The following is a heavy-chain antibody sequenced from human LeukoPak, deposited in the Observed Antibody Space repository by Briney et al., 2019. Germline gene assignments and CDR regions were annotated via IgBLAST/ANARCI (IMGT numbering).Heavy chain of an antibody. J-gene: IGHJ5*02. CDR2: ISYGNT. Sequence: PSETLSLTCSVSGGSISTYYWNWIRQTPGKGLEWIGHISYGNTDYNLSLKSRVTISVDTSKNQFSLKLTSVTAADTAVYYCARDKAHSYGRYFDPWGQGALVTVSS. CDR3: ARDKAHSYGRYFDP. CDR1: GGSISTYY. D-gene: IGHD5-18*01. V-gene: IGHV4-59*01.